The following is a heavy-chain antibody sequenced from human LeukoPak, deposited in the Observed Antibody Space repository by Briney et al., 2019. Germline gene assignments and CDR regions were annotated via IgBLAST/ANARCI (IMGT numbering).Heavy chain of an antibody. V-gene: IGHV3-33*01. CDR1: GFTFSSYG. CDR2: IWYDGSNK. D-gene: IGHD3-10*01. J-gene: IGHJ4*02. Sequence: PGGSLRLSCAASGFTFSSYGMHWVRQAPGKGLEWVAVIWYDGSNKYYADSVKGRFTISRDNSKNTLYLQMNSLRAEDTAVYYCARDQALLWFGEPSFDYWGQGTLVTVSS. CDR3: ARDQALLWFGEPSFDY.